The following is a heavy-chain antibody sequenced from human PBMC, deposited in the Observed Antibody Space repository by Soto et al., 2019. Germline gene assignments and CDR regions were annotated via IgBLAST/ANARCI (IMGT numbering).Heavy chain of an antibody. CDR2: IYYSGST. CDR1: GGSISSYY. J-gene: IGHJ4*02. Sequence: QVQLQESGPGLVKPSETLSLTCTVSGGSISSYYWSWIRQPPGKGLEWIGYIYYSGSTNYNPSLKSRVTISVDTSKNQFSLKLSSVTAADTAVYYCARDDGIAADYWGQGTLVTVSS. CDR3: ARDDGIAADY. D-gene: IGHD6-13*01. V-gene: IGHV4-59*01.